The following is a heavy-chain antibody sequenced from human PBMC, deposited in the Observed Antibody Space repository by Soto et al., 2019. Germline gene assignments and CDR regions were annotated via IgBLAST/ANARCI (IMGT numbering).Heavy chain of an antibody. J-gene: IGHJ3*02. CDR2: ISSSGSGI. CDR3: ARAYSDAFDI. Sequence: QVQLVESGGGLVKPGGSLRLSCAASGFTFRDYYMTWIRQAPGKGLEWAAYISSSGSGIYYPDSVKGRFTIPRDNAKNSLYLQMSSLRAEDTAVYFCARAYSDAFDIWGQGTMVTVSS. CDR1: GFTFRDYY. V-gene: IGHV3-11*01. D-gene: IGHD2-15*01.